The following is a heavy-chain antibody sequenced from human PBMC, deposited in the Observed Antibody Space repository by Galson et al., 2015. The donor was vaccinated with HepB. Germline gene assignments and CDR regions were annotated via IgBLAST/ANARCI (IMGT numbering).Heavy chain of an antibody. CDR3: ARDGHYYYDSSGYYYHAFEI. J-gene: IGHJ3*02. Sequence: SVKVSCKASGGTFSSYTISWVRQAPGQGLEWMGRIIPILGIANYAQKFQGRVTITADKSTSTAYMELSSLRSEDTAVYYCARDGHYYYDSSGYYYHAFEIWGQGTMVTVSS. CDR1: GGTFSSYT. V-gene: IGHV1-69*04. CDR2: IIPILGIA. D-gene: IGHD3-22*01.